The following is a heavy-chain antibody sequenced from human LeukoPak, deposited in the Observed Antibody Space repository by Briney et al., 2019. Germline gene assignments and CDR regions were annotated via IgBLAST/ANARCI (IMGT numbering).Heavy chain of an antibody. J-gene: IGHJ4*02. CDR1: GFTVSSNY. V-gene: IGHV3-53*01. Sequence: PGGSLRLSCVASGFTVSSNYMSWVRPAPGKGLEWVSVIYTGGTTYYADSVKGRFTISRDNSKNTVYLQMNSLRAEDTAVYYCARDPGEVVGYWGQGTLVTVSS. CDR3: ARDPGEVVGY. D-gene: IGHD2-15*01. CDR2: IYTGGTT.